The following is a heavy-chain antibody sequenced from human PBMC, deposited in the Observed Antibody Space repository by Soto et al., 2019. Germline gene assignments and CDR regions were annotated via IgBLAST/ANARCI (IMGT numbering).Heavy chain of an antibody. CDR1: GGSISSSSYY. CDR2: IYYSGST. J-gene: IGHJ4*02. D-gene: IGHD2-2*02. Sequence: SETPSLTCTVSGGSISSSSYYWGWIRQPPGKGLEWIGSIYYSGSTYYNPSLKSRVTISVDTSKNQFSLKLSSVTAADTAVYYCARVGLGYCSSTSCYNFDYWGQGTLVTVSS. V-gene: IGHV4-39*01. CDR3: ARVGLGYCSSTSCYNFDY.